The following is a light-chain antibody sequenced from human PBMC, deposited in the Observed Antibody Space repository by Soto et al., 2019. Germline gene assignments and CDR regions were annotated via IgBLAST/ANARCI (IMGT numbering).Light chain of an antibody. CDR3: QTWGTGIQV. CDR1: SGHSSYA. J-gene: IGLJ2*01. CDR2: LNSDGSH. Sequence: QLVLTQSPSASASLGASVKLTCTLSSGHSSYAIAWHQQQPEKGPRYLMKLNSDGSHSKGDGIPDRFSGSSSGAARYLTISSLQSEVEADYYCQTWGTGIQVFGGGTKLTVL. V-gene: IGLV4-69*01.